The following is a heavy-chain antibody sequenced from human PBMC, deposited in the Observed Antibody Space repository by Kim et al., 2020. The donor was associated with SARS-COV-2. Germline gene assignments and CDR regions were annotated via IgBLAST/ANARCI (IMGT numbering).Heavy chain of an antibody. D-gene: IGHD6-13*01. Sequence: GGSLRLSCAASGFTFSSYWMSWVRQAPGKGLEWVANIKKDGSEKYYVDSVKGRFTISRDNAKNSLYLQMNSLRAEDTALYYCTRAGSSSFDYWGQGMLVTVSS. CDR2: IKKDGSEK. CDR3: TRAGSSSFDY. J-gene: IGHJ4*02. CDR1: GFTFSSYW. V-gene: IGHV3-7*04.